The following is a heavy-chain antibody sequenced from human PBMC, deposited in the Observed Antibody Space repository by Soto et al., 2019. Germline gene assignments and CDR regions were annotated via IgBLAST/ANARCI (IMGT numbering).Heavy chain of an antibody. Sequence: PGGSLRLSCAASGFTFSSYGMPWVSQDAGKGLEWVAIISYDGSNKYYADSVKGRFTISRDNSKNTLYLQMNSLRAEDTAVYYCAKEGELATTPNYFDYWGKGTLVTSPQ. J-gene: IGHJ4*02. V-gene: IGHV3-30*18. D-gene: IGHD5-12*01. CDR3: AKEGELATTPNYFDY. CDR1: GFTFSSYG. CDR2: ISYDGSNK.